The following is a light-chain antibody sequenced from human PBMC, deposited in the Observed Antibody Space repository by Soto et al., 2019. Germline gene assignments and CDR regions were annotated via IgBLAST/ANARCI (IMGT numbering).Light chain of an antibody. J-gene: IGLJ1*01. V-gene: IGLV2-14*01. CDR3: SSYTSNKSRV. Sequence: QSALTQPASVSGSPGQSITISCTGTSSDVGDYKYVSWYQHHPGKAPKLIIYDVDNRPSGVPNRFSGSKSGNTATLTISGLQAEDEADYYCSSYTSNKSRVFGTGTKLTVL. CDR2: DVD. CDR1: SSDVGDYKY.